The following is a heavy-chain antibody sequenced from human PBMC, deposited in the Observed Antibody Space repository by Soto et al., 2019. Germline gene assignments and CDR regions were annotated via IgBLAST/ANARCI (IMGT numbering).Heavy chain of an antibody. D-gene: IGHD3-10*02. V-gene: IGHV1-46*01. CDR2: INPSGGTR. CDR3: ASTDVAPFDY. J-gene: IGHJ4*02. CDR1: GYTFTNYG. Sequence: QVQLVQSGAEVKKPGASVKVSCKASGYTFTNYGMHWVRQAPGQGLEWMAIINPSGGTRRYAEKFQGRLTMTRDTSTSTVYMELSSLSSEDTAVYYCASTDVAPFDYWGQGTLVTVSS.